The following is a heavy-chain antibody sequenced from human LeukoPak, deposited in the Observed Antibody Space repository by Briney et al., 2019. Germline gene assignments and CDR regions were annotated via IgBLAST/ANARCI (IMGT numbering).Heavy chain of an antibody. J-gene: IGHJ4*02. V-gene: IGHV3-66*01. CDR2: IYRDGST. CDR1: GFTFSRYS. Sequence: GGPLRLSCAASGFTFSRYSMNWVRQAPGKGLEWVSIIYRDGSTNHADSVKGRFTISRDTSKNTLFLQMNSLRAEDTAVYYCARGADFWSAYALDYWGQGTLVTVSS. CDR3: ARGADFWSAYALDY. D-gene: IGHD3-3*01.